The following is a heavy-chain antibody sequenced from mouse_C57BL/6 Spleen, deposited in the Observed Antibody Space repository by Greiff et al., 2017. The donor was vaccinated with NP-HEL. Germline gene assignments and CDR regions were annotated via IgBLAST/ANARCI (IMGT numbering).Heavy chain of an antibody. J-gene: IGHJ2*01. CDR1: GYTFTDYE. V-gene: IGHV1-15*01. CDR2: IDPETGGT. D-gene: IGHD2-2*01. Sequence: QVHLQQSGAELVKPGASVTLSCKASGYTFTDYEMHWVKQTPVHGLEWIGAIDPETGGTAYNQKFKGKAILTADKSSSTAYMALRSLTSEDTAVYYCERGLRRGYYFDDWGQGTTLTVSS. CDR3: ERGLRRGYYFDD.